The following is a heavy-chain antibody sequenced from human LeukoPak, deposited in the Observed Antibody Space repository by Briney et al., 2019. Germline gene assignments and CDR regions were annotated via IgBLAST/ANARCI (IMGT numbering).Heavy chain of an antibody. CDR2: ILYDGSNK. Sequence: PGGSLRLSCAASGFTFSSYGIHWVRQAPGRGLEWVAFILYDGSNKFYADSVKGRFTISKDNSKNTLYLQMNSLRAEDTAIYYCAKAGRLQAVAGWIDYWGQGTLVTVS. CDR1: GFTFSSYG. D-gene: IGHD6-19*01. J-gene: IGHJ4*02. V-gene: IGHV3-30*02. CDR3: AKAGRLQAVAGWIDY.